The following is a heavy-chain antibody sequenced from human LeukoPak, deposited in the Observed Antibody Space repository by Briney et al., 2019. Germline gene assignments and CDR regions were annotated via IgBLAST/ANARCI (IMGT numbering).Heavy chain of an antibody. Sequence: GGSLRLSCAASGFTFSTFTMHWVRQAPGKGLEWVAVTSYDQSHKYYADSVEGRFTISRDNSKNTLYLEMNSLRAEDTAVYYCARDLGSAAAGTNWFDPWGQGTLVTVSS. CDR2: TSYDQSHK. CDR3: ARDLGSAAAGTNWFDP. J-gene: IGHJ5*02. D-gene: IGHD6-13*01. CDR1: GFTFSTFT. V-gene: IGHV3-30*04.